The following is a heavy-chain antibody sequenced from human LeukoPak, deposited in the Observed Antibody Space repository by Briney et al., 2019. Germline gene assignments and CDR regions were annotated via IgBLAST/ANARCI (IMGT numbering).Heavy chain of an antibody. CDR1: GGSISSYY. CDR3: ATTYDFWRMNAFDI. D-gene: IGHD3-3*01. Sequence: SETLSLTCTVSGGSISSYYWSWIRQPAGKGLKWIGRIYTSGSTNYNPSLKSRVTMSVGTSKNQFSLKLSSVTAADTAVYYCATTYDFWRMNAFDIWGQGTMVTVSS. V-gene: IGHV4-4*07. J-gene: IGHJ3*02. CDR2: IYTSGST.